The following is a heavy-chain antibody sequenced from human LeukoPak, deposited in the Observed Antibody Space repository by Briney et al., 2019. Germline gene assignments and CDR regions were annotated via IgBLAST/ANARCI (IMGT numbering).Heavy chain of an antibody. Sequence: WETLSLTCTVSGGSFSIYYWSWIRQPAGKGLEWIGRIYTSGSTNYIPSLKSRVTMSVDTSKKQFSLKLSSVTAADTAVYYCARDGGRLGATFNWGQGTLVTVSS. CDR2: IYTSGST. D-gene: IGHD1-26*01. J-gene: IGHJ4*02. CDR3: ARDGGRLGATFN. V-gene: IGHV4-4*07. CDR1: GGSFSIYY.